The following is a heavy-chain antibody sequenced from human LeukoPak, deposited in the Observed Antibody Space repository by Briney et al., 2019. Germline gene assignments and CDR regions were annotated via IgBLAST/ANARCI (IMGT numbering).Heavy chain of an antibody. CDR3: VREYSGTYLVDF. Sequence: GRSLRLSCAASGFTFSSYRMNWVRQAPPKGLAWVSSISSSSSYIYYADSVKGRFTISRDNAKNSLYPQMNSLRAEDTAVYYCVREYSGTYLVDFWGQGTLVTVSS. CDR2: ISSSSSYI. V-gene: IGHV3-21*01. D-gene: IGHD1-26*01. J-gene: IGHJ4*02. CDR1: GFTFSSYR.